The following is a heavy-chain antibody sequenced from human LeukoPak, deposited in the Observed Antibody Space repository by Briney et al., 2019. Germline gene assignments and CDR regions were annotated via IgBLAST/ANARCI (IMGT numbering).Heavy chain of an antibody. CDR3: ATGELLGYSSSWYPISWFDP. J-gene: IGHJ5*02. CDR1: GYTLTELS. V-gene: IGHV1-24*01. D-gene: IGHD6-13*01. Sequence: GAAVKVSCKVSGYTLTELSIHWVRQAPGKGLEWMGGFDPEDGETIYAQKFQGRVTMTEDTYTDTAYMELSSVRSEDTAVYYCATGELLGYSSSWYPISWFDPWGEGTLVTVSS. CDR2: FDPEDGET.